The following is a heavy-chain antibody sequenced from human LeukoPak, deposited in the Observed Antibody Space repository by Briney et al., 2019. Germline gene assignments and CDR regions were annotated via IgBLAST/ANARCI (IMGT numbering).Heavy chain of an antibody. J-gene: IGHJ5*02. V-gene: IGHV3-30*02. CDR3: ARDKAIRYFDWLYH. Sequence: GGSLRLSCAASGFTFSSYGMHWVRQAPGKGVEGVAFIRYDGSKKYYADSVKGGFTISRDNAKNSLYVQMNSLRAEDTAVYYCARDKAIRYFDWLYHWRQGTLVTVSS. CDR2: IRYDGSKK. D-gene: IGHD3-9*01. CDR1: GFTFSSYG.